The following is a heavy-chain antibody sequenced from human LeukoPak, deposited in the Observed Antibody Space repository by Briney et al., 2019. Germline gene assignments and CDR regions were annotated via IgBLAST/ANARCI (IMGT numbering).Heavy chain of an antibody. J-gene: IGHJ4*02. CDR3: AKDQVYDILTGYSGGFDY. CDR1: GFTFDDYT. D-gene: IGHD3-9*01. Sequence: GGSLRLSCAASGFTFDDYTMHWVRQAPGKGLEWVAFIRYDGSNKYYADSVKGRFTISRDNSKNTLYLQMNSLRAEDTAVYYCAKDQVYDILTGYSGGFDYWGQGTLVTVSS. V-gene: IGHV3-30*02. CDR2: IRYDGSNK.